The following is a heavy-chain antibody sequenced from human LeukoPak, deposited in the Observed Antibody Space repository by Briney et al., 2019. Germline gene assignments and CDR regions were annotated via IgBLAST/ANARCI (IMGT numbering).Heavy chain of an antibody. Sequence: ASVKVSCKASGYTFTSFAMHWVRQAPGQGLEWVGWINAGNGNTKYSQKFQGRVTITRDTSASTAYMELSSLRSEDTAVYYCARVSFMTTVTTFDYWGQGTLVTVSS. CDR3: ARVSFMTTVTTFDY. V-gene: IGHV1-3*01. CDR2: INAGNGNT. D-gene: IGHD4-17*01. CDR1: GYTFTSFA. J-gene: IGHJ4*02.